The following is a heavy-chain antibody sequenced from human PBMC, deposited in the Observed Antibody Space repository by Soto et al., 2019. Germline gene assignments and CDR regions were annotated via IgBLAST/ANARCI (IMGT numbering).Heavy chain of an antibody. Sequence: EVQLLESGGGLVQPGGSLRLSCAASGFIFTGYAMSWVRQAPGKRLEWVSSINTADAGTNYADSVKGRFTISRDNSKNTIYLQMNSLRADDTAIYFCAKNYPLDWWGQGTLVTVSS. CDR3: AKNYPLDW. CDR2: INTADAGT. J-gene: IGHJ4*02. D-gene: IGHD1-7*01. CDR1: GFIFTGYA. V-gene: IGHV3-23*01.